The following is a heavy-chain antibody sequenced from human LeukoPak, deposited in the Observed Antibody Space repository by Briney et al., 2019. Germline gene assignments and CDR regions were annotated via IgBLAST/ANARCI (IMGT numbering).Heavy chain of an antibody. J-gene: IGHJ4*02. CDR2: IYYSGST. D-gene: IGHD3-3*01. Sequence: SETLSLTCTVSGESISGFYWTWIRQPPGKGLEWIGYIYYSGSTNYNPSLKSRVTISVDTSKNQFSLKLSSVTAADTAVYYCARAFGVVIYFDYWGQGTLVTVSS. CDR1: GESISGFY. CDR3: ARAFGVVIYFDY. V-gene: IGHV4-59*08.